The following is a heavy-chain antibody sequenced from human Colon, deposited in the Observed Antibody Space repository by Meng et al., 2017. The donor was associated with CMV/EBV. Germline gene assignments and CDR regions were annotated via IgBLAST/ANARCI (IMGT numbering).Heavy chain of an antibody. CDR3: AREGRKAADI. CDR2: ISHTGQAL. V-gene: IGHV3-11*01. D-gene: IGHD6-6*01. CDR1: GFTLRNYA. Sequence: GESLKISCAASGFTLRNYAMSWVRQAPGKGLEWLSYISHTGQALYYADSVKGRFTMSRDNARKSLYLQMNSLRAEDTAIYYCAREGRKAADIWGQGTLVTVSS. J-gene: IGHJ4*02.